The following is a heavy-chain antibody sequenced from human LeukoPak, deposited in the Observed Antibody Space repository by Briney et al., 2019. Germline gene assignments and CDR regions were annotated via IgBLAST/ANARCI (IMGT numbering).Heavy chain of an antibody. J-gene: IGHJ4*02. CDR2: IGGGGVRT. CDR1: GFTFTTYA. V-gene: IGHV3-23*01. D-gene: IGHD1-7*01. CDR3: ARAYDWNYLY. Sequence: GGSLRLSCAASGFTFTTYAMSWVRQAPGKGLEWVSAIGGGGVRTYYADSVKGRFTISRDNSKNTLYLQMNSLRVEDTAVYYCARAYDWNYLYWGQGTLVTVSS.